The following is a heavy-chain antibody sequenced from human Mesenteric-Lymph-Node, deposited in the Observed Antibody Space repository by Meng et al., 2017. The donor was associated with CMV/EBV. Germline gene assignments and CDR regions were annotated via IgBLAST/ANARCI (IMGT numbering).Heavy chain of an antibody. D-gene: IGHD1-26*01. CDR1: GGSISSSSYY. Sequence: SETLSLTCNVSGGSISSSSYYWGWIRQPPGKGLEWIGSIYYSGSTYYNPSLKSRVTISVDTSKNHFSLNLNSVTAADTAVYYCGRTPEVGATGAFDIWGQGTMVTVSS. J-gene: IGHJ3*02. V-gene: IGHV4-39*02. CDR2: IYYSGST. CDR3: GRTPEVGATGAFDI.